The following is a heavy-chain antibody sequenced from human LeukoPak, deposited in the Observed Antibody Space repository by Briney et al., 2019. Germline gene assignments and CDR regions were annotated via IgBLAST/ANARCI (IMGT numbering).Heavy chain of an antibody. Sequence: GGSLRLSCAASGFTFDDYAMHWVRQAPGKGLEWVSGISWNSGAIDYADSVKGRFTISRDNAKNSLYLQMNSLRAEDTAVYYCAKVRRYSSFEFGYWGQGTLVTVSS. J-gene: IGHJ4*02. CDR3: AKVRRYSSFEFGY. D-gene: IGHD6-13*01. CDR2: ISWNSGAI. V-gene: IGHV3-9*01. CDR1: GFTFDDYA.